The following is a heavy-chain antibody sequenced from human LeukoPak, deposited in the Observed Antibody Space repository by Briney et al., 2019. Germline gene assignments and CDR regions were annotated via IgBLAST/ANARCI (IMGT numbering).Heavy chain of an antibody. CDR1: GFTFGDYG. J-gene: IGHJ4*02. Sequence: PGESLRLSCAASGFTFGDYGMSWVRQAPGKGLEWVSGINWNGGSTGYADSVKGRFTISRDNAKNSLYLQMNSLRAEDMALYYCARDGYDSSGYYDWGQGTLVTVSS. CDR3: ARDGYDSSGYYD. D-gene: IGHD3-22*01. V-gene: IGHV3-20*04. CDR2: INWNGGST.